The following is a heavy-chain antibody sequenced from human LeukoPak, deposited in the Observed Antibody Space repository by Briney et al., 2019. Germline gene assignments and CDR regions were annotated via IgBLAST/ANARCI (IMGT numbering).Heavy chain of an antibody. CDR1: EFTFSSYG. J-gene: IGHJ3*01. D-gene: IGHD2-2*02. Sequence: GGSLRLSCAASEFTFSSYGMHWVRQAPGKGLEWVAVISYDGSDKYYADSVKGRFTISRDNAKNSLFLQMNTLRAEDTAVYYCARAVAPAAIEEAFGSWGQGTLVSVSS. CDR2: ISYDGSDK. V-gene: IGHV3-30*03. CDR3: ARAVAPAAIEEAFGS.